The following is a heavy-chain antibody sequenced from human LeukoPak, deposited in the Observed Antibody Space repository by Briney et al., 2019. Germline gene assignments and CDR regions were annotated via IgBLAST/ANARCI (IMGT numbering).Heavy chain of an antibody. CDR3: ARDPRYSSGWYHDY. CDR1: GFPFSGYS. V-gene: IGHV3-48*04. D-gene: IGHD6-19*01. J-gene: IGHJ6*04. Sequence: GGSPHLSGAASGFPFSGYSMNWVRPAPGKGLEGVSYISSSSSTISYAASGKGRFTISRDNAKNSLYLQMNSLRAEDTALYHCARDPRYSSGWYHDYWGKGTTVTVSS. CDR2: ISSSSSTI.